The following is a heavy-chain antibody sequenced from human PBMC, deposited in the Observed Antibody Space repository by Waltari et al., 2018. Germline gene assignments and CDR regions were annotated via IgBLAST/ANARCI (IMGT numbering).Heavy chain of an antibody. J-gene: IGHJ4*02. V-gene: IGHV3-7*01. Sequence: EVQLVESGGGLVQPWGSLRLSCAASGFTFGGLLMSWFRQAPGKGSGWVANMNEEGRGKNDVDSGRGRFTSSDGNTNNSLYLQRSGLTAEDTAVYYCARERRASSSSGLPADYWGQGNLVTVSS. CDR2: MNEEGRGK. D-gene: IGHD6-6*01. CDR3: ARERRASSSSGLPADY. CDR1: GFTFGGLL.